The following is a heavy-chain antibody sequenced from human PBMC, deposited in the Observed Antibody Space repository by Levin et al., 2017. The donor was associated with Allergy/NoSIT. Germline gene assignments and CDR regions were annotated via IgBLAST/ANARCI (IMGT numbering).Heavy chain of an antibody. D-gene: IGHD5-12*01. CDR3: ATTEKGYSGLMNDAFDI. CDR2: IIPIFGTA. J-gene: IGHJ3*02. V-gene: IGHV1-69*13. CDR1: GGTFSSYA. Sequence: ASVKVSCKASGGTFSSYAISWVRQAPGQGLEWMGGIIPIFGTANYAQKFQGRVTITADESTSTAYMELSSLRSEDTAVYYCATTEKGYSGLMNDAFDIWGQGTMVTVSS.